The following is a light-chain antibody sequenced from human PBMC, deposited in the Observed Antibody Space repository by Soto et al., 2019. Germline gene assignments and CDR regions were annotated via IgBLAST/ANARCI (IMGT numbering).Light chain of an antibody. Sequence: IVLTQSPGTLSLSPGERATLSCRASQSVSSSYLAWYQQKPGQAPRLLIYGASSRATGIPDRFSGSGAGTDFTLTISRLEPEDFAVYYCQQYGSSPRVTFGPGTKVHIK. J-gene: IGKJ3*01. CDR2: GAS. CDR3: QQYGSSPRVT. V-gene: IGKV3-20*01. CDR1: QSVSSSY.